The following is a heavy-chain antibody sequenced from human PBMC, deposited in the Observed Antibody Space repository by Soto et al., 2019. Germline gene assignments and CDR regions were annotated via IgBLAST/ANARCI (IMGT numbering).Heavy chain of an antibody. V-gene: IGHV4-59*03. D-gene: IGHD2-2*01. CDR2: IYDDGTT. CDR1: GGSISSYF. J-gene: IGHJ3*01. CDR3: VSSRSAIYGDALDV. Sequence: SETLSLTCSVSGGSISSYFRNWLRQPPGKGLEWIGYIYDDGTTDYNPSLKSRVTILLDMSKNQFSLKLSYVTAADTAVYYCVSSRSAIYGDALDVWGQGTMATVSS.